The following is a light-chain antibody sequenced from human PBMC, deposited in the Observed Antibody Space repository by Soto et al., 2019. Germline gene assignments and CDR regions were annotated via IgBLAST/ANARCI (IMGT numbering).Light chain of an antibody. CDR1: RSINTSF. CDR3: QQRSNWLT. CDR2: AAS. Sequence: EIVLTQSPGTLSLSPGDRATLSCRASRSINTSFLAWFQQKPGQAPRLLIYAASTRATGIPDRFSGSASGTDFTLTISSLEPEDFAVYYCQQRSNWLTFGGGTKVDIK. J-gene: IGKJ4*01. V-gene: IGKV3D-20*02.